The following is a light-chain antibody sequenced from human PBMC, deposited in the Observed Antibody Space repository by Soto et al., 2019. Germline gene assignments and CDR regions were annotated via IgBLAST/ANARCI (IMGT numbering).Light chain of an antibody. V-gene: IGKV3-20*01. CDR3: QLYGDSSPRFT. Sequence: EIVLTQSPGTLSLSPGERATLACRASQSVRTSCLAWYQQKPGQAPRLLIYGASTRATGIPDRFSGSGSGTDFILTISRLEPEDFAIYYCQLYGDSSPRFTFGPGTTVDIK. J-gene: IGKJ3*01. CDR1: QSVRTSC. CDR2: GAS.